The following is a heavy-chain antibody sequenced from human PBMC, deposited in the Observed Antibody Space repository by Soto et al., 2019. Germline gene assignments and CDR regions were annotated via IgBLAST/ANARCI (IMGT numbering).Heavy chain of an antibody. V-gene: IGHV1-3*01. J-gene: IGHJ4*01. D-gene: IGHD3-9*01. Sequence: ASVKVTCKPSGYTFTSYAMHWVRQAPGQRFERMGWINAGNGNTKYSQKFQGRLTITRDTSASTAYMELSSLRSEDTAVYYCARNLMDYDILTGYYRAYYFDYWG. CDR3: ARNLMDYDILTGYYRAYYFDY. CDR1: GYTFTSYA. CDR2: INAGNGNT.